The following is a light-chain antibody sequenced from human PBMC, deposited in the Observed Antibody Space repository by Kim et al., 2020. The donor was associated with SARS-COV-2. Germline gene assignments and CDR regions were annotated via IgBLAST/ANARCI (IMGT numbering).Light chain of an antibody. V-gene: IGKV3-20*01. Sequence: PGERATLSCRASQSVRSSYFAWYQQKPGQAPRLLIYASSSRATGIADRFSGSGSATDFTLTISRLEPEDFAVYYCQQYASSPWTFGQGTKV. J-gene: IGKJ1*01. CDR2: ASS. CDR1: QSVRSSY. CDR3: QQYASSPWT.